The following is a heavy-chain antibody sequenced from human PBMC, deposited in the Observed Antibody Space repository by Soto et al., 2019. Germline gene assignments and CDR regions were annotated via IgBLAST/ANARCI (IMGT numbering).Heavy chain of an antibody. V-gene: IGHV3-15*07. CDR3: TTDLRFFSGGFDY. CDR2: IKSKTDGGTT. Sequence: GGSLRLSCAASGFTFSNAWMNWVRQAPGKGLEWVGRIKSKTDGGTTDYAAPVKGRFTISRDDSKNTLYLQMNSLKTEDTAVYCCTTDLRFFSGGFDYWGQGTLVTVS. CDR1: GFTFSNAW. D-gene: IGHD3-16*01. J-gene: IGHJ4*02.